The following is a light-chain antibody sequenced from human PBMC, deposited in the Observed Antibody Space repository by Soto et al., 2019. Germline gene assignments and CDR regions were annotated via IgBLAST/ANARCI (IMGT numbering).Light chain of an antibody. CDR1: SSDVGSYNY. J-gene: IGLJ1*01. V-gene: IGLV2-14*01. Sequence: QSVLTQPASVSGSPGQSITISCTGTSSDVGSYNYVSWYQQHPGKAPKLMSYEVSNRPSGVSNRFSGSNSGNTASLTISGLQAEDEADYYCNSYTSTNTWVFGTGPKLTVL. CDR2: EVS. CDR3: NSYTSTNTWV.